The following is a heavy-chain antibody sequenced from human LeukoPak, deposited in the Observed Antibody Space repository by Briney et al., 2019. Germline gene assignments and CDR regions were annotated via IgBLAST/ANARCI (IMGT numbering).Heavy chain of an antibody. CDR2: IYYSGST. CDR3: ARDFRGGYDFWSGYYTPYYFDY. CDR1: GGSISSYY. Sequence: SETLSLTCTVSGGSISSYYWSWIRQPPGKGLEWIGYIYYSGSTNYKPSLKSRVTISVDTSKNQFSLKLSSVTAADTAVYYCARDFRGGYDFWSGYYTPYYFDYWGQGTLVTVSS. V-gene: IGHV4-59*12. J-gene: IGHJ4*02. D-gene: IGHD3-3*01.